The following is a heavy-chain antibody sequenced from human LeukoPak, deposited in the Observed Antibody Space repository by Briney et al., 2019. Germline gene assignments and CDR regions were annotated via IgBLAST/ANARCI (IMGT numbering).Heavy chain of an antibody. CDR1: GYTFTSYA. CDR3: ASWVAAAGYYYGMDV. J-gene: IGHJ6*02. CDR2: ISAYNGNT. V-gene: IGHV1-18*01. Sequence: ASVKVSCKASGYTFTSYAMNWVRQAPGQGLEWMGWISAYNGNTNYAQKLQGRVTMTTDTSTTTAYMELRSLRSDDTAVYYCASWVAAAGYYYGMDVWGQGTTVTVSS. D-gene: IGHD6-19*01.